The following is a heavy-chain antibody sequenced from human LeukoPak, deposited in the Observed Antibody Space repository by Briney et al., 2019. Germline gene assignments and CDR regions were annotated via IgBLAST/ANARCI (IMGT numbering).Heavy chain of an antibody. CDR3: AKARWSGPFYFDY. D-gene: IGHD3-3*01. Sequence: PGGSLRLSCAASGFTFSNFAMNWVRQAPGKGLEWFSTISGSGGITYYADSVKGRFTISRDNSKNTLYLQMNSLRAEDTAVYYCAKARWSGPFYFDYWGQGTLVTVSS. J-gene: IGHJ4*02. CDR2: ISGSGGIT. CDR1: GFTFSNFA. V-gene: IGHV3-23*01.